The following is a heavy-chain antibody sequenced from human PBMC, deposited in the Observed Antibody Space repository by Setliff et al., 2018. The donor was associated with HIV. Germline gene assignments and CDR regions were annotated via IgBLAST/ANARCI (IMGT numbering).Heavy chain of an antibody. J-gene: IGHJ5*02. V-gene: IGHV3-7*03. CDR3: AALSLRTNSVYGVISTRFDP. Sequence: PGGSLRLSCAASGFSFSAFWMSWARQAPGKGLEWVANINGDGDEKYYEGSVKGRFTISRDNAKNSLSLQMNSLRVDDTAVYYCAALSLRTNSVYGVISTRFDPWGQGTLVTVSS. CDR2: INGDGDEK. D-gene: IGHD3-3*01. CDR1: GFSFSAFW.